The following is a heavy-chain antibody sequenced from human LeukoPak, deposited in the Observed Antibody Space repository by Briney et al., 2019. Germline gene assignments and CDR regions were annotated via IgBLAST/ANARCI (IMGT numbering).Heavy chain of an antibody. CDR1: GYTFTGYY. D-gene: IGHD4-11*01. CDR3: ASPNSNNEYFQH. V-gene: IGHV1-2*02. Sequence: ASVKVSYKASGYTFTGYYMHWVRQAPGPGLEWMGWINPNSGGTNYAQKFQGRVTMTRDTSISTAYMELSRLRSDDTAVYYCASPNSNNEYFQHWGQGTLVTVSS. CDR2: INPNSGGT. J-gene: IGHJ1*01.